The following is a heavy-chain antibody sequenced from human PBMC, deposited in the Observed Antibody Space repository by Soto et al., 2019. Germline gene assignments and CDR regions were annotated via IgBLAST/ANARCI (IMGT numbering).Heavy chain of an antibody. D-gene: IGHD3-3*01. V-gene: IGHV4-34*01. CDR3: ATNYDFWSGPRDY. CDR1: GGSFSGSY. CDR2: INHSGST. J-gene: IGHJ4*02. Sequence: QLQLQQWGAGLLKPSETLSLTCAVYGGSFSGSYWSWVRQPPGKGLEWIGEINHSGSTNYNPSLKSRVTISVDTSKNQFSLKLSSVTAADTAVYYCATNYDFWSGPRDYWGQGTLVTVSS.